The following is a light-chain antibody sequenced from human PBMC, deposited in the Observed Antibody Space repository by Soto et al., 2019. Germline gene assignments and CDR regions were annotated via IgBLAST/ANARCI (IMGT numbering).Light chain of an antibody. CDR3: QQYNNWLKWT. Sequence: EIVMTQSPATLSVSPGERATLSCRASQSISSNLAWYQQKPGQGPRLLIYDASTRATGIPARFSGSGSGTDFTLTISGLQSEDFAVYYCQQYNNWLKWTFGQGTKVEIK. CDR2: DAS. J-gene: IGKJ1*01. CDR1: QSISSN. V-gene: IGKV3-15*01.